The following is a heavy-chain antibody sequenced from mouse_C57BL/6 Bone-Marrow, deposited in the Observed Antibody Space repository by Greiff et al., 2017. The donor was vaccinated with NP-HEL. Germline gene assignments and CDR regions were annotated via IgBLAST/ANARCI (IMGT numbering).Heavy chain of an antibody. CDR3: ARRTVVAHDY. Sequence: DVKLVESGGDLVKPGGSLKLSCAASGFTFSSYGMSWVRQTPDKRLEWVATISSGGSYTYYPDSVKGRFTISRDNAKNTLYLQMSSLKSEDTAMYYCARRTVVAHDYWGQGTTLTVSS. J-gene: IGHJ2*01. CDR1: GFTFSSYG. D-gene: IGHD1-1*01. V-gene: IGHV5-6*02. CDR2: ISSGGSYT.